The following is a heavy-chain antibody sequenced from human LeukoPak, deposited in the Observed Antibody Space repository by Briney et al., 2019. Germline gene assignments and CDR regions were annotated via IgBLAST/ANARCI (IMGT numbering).Heavy chain of an antibody. V-gene: IGHV4-31*03. J-gene: IGHJ4*02. CDR1: ARSINSGGYY. CDR3: ARDRLSCSSTGCSHYYFDS. D-gene: IGHD2-2*01. Sequence: SETLSLTSTVSARSINSGGYYWNWIREHPGKDLEWTGYIYYSGSTYYNPSIKSGVIISVDTSKNQFSLKLSSVTAADTAVYYCARDRLSCSSTGCSHYYFDSWGQGTLVTVSS. CDR2: IYYSGST.